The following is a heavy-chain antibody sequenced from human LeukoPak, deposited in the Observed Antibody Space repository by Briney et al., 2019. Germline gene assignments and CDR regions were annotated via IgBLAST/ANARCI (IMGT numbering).Heavy chain of an antibody. D-gene: IGHD1-26*01. V-gene: IGHV4-39*07. CDR2: IYYSGST. Sequence: PSETLSLTCTVSGGSISSSSYYWGWIRQPPGEVLEWIGSIYYSGSTYYNPSLKSRVTISVDTSKNQFSLKLSSVTAADTAVYYCARTKWVYYYYMDVWGTGTTVTVSS. CDR1: GGSISSSSYY. J-gene: IGHJ6*03. CDR3: ARTKWVYYYYMDV.